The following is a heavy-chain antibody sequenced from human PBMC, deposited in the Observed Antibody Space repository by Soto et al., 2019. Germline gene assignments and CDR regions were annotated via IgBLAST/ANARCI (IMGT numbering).Heavy chain of an antibody. Sequence: EVQLLESGGGLVQPGGSLRLSCAASGFTFSSYAMSWVRQAPGKGLEWVSAISGSGGSTYYADSVKGRFTISRDNSKNTLYLQMNSRRAEDTAVYYCARLPRYYYYCSGYYSFDYWCQGTLVTVSS. CDR1: GFTFSSYA. J-gene: IGHJ4*02. CDR2: ISGSGGST. V-gene: IGHV3-23*01. D-gene: IGHD3-22*01. CDR3: ARLPRYYYYCSGYYSFDY.